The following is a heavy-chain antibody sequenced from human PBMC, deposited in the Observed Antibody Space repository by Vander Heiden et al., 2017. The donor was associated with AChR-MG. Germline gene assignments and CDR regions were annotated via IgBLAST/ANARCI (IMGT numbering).Heavy chain of an antibody. J-gene: IGHJ4*02. CDR1: GPTSSSYG. V-gene: IGHV3-30*18. CDR3: AKDTSQWLVPDFDY. CDR2: ISYDGSNK. D-gene: IGHD6-19*01. Sequence: QVQLVASGGGVVQLGRSLRRPCAASGPTSSSYGMHWVRQAPGKGLEWVAVISYDGSNKYYADSVKGRFTISRDNSKNTLYLQMNSLRAEDTAVYYCAKDTSQWLVPDFDYWGQGTLITVSS.